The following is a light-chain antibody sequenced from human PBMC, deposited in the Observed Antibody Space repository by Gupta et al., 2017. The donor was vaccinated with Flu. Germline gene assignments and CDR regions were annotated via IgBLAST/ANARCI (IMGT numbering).Light chain of an antibody. CDR1: QSVSSR. Sequence: VEDRVTITCRGSQSVSSRLTWYQQKPGKAPKLLIYKASALESGVPSRFSGSGSGTEFTLTISSLQPDDFATYYCQQYDLYWTFGQGTKVEIK. J-gene: IGKJ1*01. V-gene: IGKV1-5*03. CDR2: KAS. CDR3: QQYDLYWT.